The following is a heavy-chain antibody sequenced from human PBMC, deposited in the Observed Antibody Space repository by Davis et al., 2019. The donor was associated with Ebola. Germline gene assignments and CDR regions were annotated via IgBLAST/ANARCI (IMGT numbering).Heavy chain of an antibody. CDR1: GGSISSSSYY. Sequence: SETLSLTCTVSGGSISSSSYYWGWIRQPPGKGLEWIGSIYYSGSTYYNPSLKSRVTISVDTSKNQFSLKLSSVTAADTAVYYCARVAGYSYGYPLDIWGQGTMVTVSS. V-gene: IGHV4-39*07. J-gene: IGHJ3*02. CDR2: IYYSGST. CDR3: ARVAGYSYGYPLDI. D-gene: IGHD5-18*01.